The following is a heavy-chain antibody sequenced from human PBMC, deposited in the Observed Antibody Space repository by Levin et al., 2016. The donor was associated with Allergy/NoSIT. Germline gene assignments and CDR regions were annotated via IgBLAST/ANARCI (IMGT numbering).Heavy chain of an antibody. D-gene: IGHD4-11*01. J-gene: IGHJ4*02. Sequence: WIRQPPGKGLEWVSAISGSGGSTYYADSVKGRFTISRDNSKNTLYLQMSSLRAEDTAVYYCAKARTGEVTTVDYWGQGTLVTVSS. V-gene: IGHV3-23*01. CDR2: ISGSGGST. CDR3: AKARTGEVTTVDY.